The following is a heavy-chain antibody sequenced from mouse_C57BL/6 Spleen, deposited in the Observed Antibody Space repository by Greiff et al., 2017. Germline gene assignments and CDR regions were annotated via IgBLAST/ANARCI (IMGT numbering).Heavy chain of an antibody. J-gene: IGHJ4*01. CDR1: GFSLTGYG. D-gene: IGHD4-1*01. V-gene: IGHV2-9*01. CDR2: LWGGGST. Sequence: VNVVESGPGLVAPSQSLSITCTVSGFSLTGYGVDWVRQPPGKGLWWLGVLWGGGSTNYNSALMSSLSISKDNSKSQVFLKMTSLQTDDTAMYDCAKRDWDDARDYWGQGTSVTVSS. CDR3: AKRDWDDARDY.